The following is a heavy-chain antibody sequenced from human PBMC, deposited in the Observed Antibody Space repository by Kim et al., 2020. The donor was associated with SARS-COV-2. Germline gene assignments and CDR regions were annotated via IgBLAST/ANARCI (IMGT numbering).Heavy chain of an antibody. CDR3: ARKVLLWFGEFNWFDP. CDR1: GGSISSSSYY. J-gene: IGHJ5*02. V-gene: IGHV4-39*01. Sequence: SETLSLTCTVSGGSISSSSYYWGWIRQPPGKGLEWIGSIYYSGSTYYNPSLKSRVTISVDTSKNQFSLKLSSVTAADTAVYYCARKVLLWFGEFNWFDPWGQGTLVTVSS. CDR2: IYYSGST. D-gene: IGHD3-10*01.